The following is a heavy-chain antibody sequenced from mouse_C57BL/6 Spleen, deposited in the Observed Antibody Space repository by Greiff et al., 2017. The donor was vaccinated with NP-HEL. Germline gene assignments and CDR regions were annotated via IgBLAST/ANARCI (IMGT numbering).Heavy chain of an antibody. J-gene: IGHJ3*01. V-gene: IGHV1-50*01. D-gene: IGHD2-4*01. Sequence: QVQLQQPGAELVKPGASVKLSCKASGYTFTSYWMQWVKQRPGQGLEWIGEIDPSDSYTNYNQKFKGKATLTVDTSSSTAYMQLSSLTSEDSAVYYCARRGYYDYDQAWFAYWGQGTLVTVSA. CDR2: IDPSDSYT. CDR1: GYTFTSYW. CDR3: ARRGYYDYDQAWFAY.